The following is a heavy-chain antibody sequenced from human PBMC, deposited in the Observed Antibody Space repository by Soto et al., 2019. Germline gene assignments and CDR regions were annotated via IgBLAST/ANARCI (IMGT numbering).Heavy chain of an antibody. D-gene: IGHD6-19*01. CDR2: IDYSGSS. CDR3: ARDLGQWLVQGAFDI. V-gene: IGHV4-59*12. Sequence: SETLSLTCTVSGGSISTKYWNWIRQPPGKGLEWTGYIDYSGSSKSNPSLNSRVTMSVDTSKNQFSLKLTSVTAADTAVYYCARDLGQWLVQGAFDIWGPGTMVTVSS. J-gene: IGHJ3*02. CDR1: GGSISTKY.